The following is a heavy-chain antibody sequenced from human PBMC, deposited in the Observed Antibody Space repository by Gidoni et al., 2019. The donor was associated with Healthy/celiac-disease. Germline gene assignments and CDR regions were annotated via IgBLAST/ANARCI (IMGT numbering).Heavy chain of an antibody. D-gene: IGHD6-19*01. J-gene: IGHJ4*02. CDR3: ARGRAVAGPDFDY. V-gene: IGHV3-7*03. CDR2: ITQEGSEK. CDR1: GSTLSSYW. Sequence: EVQLVESGGGLVQPGGPLRLSCAASGSTLSSYWMSWVRQAPGTGLERVAKITQEGSEKYYVDSVKSRFTISGDNAKNSLYLQMNSLRAEDTAVYYCARGRAVAGPDFDYWGQGTLVTVSS.